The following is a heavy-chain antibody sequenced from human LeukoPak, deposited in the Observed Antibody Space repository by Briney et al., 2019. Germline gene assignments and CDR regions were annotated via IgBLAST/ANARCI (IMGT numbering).Heavy chain of an antibody. CDR3: AIGATAIAANFDY. CDR1: GFTLSGFW. D-gene: IGHD6-13*01. CDR2: SNSDESSS. Sequence: GGSLRLSCAPSGFTLSGFWMHWVRHAPGKGLEWVSRSNSDESSSSDAGTLKGRFTISRDNAKNTLYLQMNRLRAEDTAVYYCAIGATAIAANFDYWGQGTLVTVSS. J-gene: IGHJ4*02. V-gene: IGHV3-74*03.